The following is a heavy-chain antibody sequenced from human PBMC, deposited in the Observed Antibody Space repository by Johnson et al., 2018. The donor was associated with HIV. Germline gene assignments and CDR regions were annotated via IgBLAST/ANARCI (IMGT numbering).Heavy chain of an antibody. J-gene: IGHJ3*02. CDR1: GFTFSSYA. Sequence: QMLLVESGGGVVQPGRSLRLSCAASGFTFSSYAMHWVRQAPGKGLEWVAVISYDGSNKYYADSVKGLFTISRDNSKNTLYLQMNSLRAEDTAVYYCARDRYYDSSGSHAFDIWGQGTMVTVSS. CDR3: ARDRYYDSSGSHAFDI. D-gene: IGHD3-22*01. V-gene: IGHV3-30*04. CDR2: ISYDGSNK.